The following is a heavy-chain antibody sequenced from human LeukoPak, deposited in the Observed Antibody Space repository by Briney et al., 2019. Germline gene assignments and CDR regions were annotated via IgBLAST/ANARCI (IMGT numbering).Heavy chain of an antibody. Sequence: ETLFLSCTVSGGSISSSSYYWGRIRQPPGKGLGWIGSIYYSGSYYYNSSLKSRVTISVDTSKNQFSLKLSSVTAADTAVYYCARDLILPTYYYDSSGYSAFDIWGQGTMVTVSS. J-gene: IGHJ3*02. D-gene: IGHD3-22*01. V-gene: IGHV4-39*07. CDR1: GGSISSSSYY. CDR3: ARDLILPTYYYDSSGYSAFDI. CDR2: IYYSGSY.